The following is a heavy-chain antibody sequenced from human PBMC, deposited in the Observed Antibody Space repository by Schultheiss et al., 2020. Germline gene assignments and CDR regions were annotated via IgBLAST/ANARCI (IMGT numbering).Heavy chain of an antibody. CDR1: GFTFSNYN. CDR3: AIRRDGYTFDY. Sequence: WGSLRLSCAASGFTFSNYNMNWVRQAPGKGLEWVSHIYTSSSSKFYADSVKGRFTISRDNAKNTLYLQMNSLRAEDTAVYYCAIRRDGYTFDYWGQGTLVTVSS. V-gene: IGHV3-48*01. D-gene: IGHD5-24*01. CDR2: IYTSSSSK. J-gene: IGHJ4*02.